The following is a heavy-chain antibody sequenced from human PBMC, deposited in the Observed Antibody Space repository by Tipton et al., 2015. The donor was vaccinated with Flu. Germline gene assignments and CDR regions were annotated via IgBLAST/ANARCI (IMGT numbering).Heavy chain of an antibody. CDR2: IYYSGST. J-gene: IGHJ5*02. CDR3: ARRDYSNYVSEPKNWFDP. CDR1: GDSISGVVYY. Sequence: TLSLTCSVSGDSISGVVYYWTWIRQHPGKGLEWIGYIYYSGSTYYNPSLKSRLTISVDTSKNQFSLNLTSLTAADTAVYYCARRDYSNYVSEPKNWFDPWGQGTLVTVSS. V-gene: IGHV4-31*03. D-gene: IGHD4-11*01.